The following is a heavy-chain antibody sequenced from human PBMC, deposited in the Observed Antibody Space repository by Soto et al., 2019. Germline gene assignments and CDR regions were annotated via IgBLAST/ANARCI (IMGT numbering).Heavy chain of an antibody. Sequence: QVQLVQSGAEVKKPGSSVKVSCKASGGTFSSYAISWVRQAPGQGLEWMGGIIPIFGTANYAQKFQGRVRITADEATGTAYLARGSRSSEDTAVYYCASAMKVVVRLGGYDPWGQGTLVTVSS. CDR1: GGTFSSYA. D-gene: IGHD3-22*01. CDR3: ASAMKVVVRLGGYDP. CDR2: IIPIFGTA. V-gene: IGHV1-69*12. J-gene: IGHJ5*02.